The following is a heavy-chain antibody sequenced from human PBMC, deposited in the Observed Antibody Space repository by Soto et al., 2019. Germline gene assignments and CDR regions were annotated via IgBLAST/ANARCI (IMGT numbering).Heavy chain of an antibody. CDR1: GFTFSSYG. J-gene: IGHJ6*02. CDR3: AREGHSSTNYGMDV. V-gene: IGHV3-33*01. CDR2: IWYDGSNK. D-gene: IGHD6-13*01. Sequence: PGGSLRLSCAASGFTFSSYGMHWVRQAPGKGLEWVAVIWYDGSNKYYADSVKGRFTISRDNSKNTLYLQMNSLRAEDTAVYYCAREGHSSTNYGMDVWGQGTTVTVSS.